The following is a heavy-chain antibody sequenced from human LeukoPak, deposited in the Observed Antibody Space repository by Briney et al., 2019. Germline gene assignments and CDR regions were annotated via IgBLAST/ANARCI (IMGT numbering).Heavy chain of an antibody. Sequence: SETLSLTCTVSGGSISSYYWSWIRQPPGKGLEWIGYIYYSGSTNYNPSLKSRVTIPVDTSKNQFSLKLSSVTAADTAVYYCARLGGSSSSDWFDPWGQGTLVTVSS. V-gene: IGHV4-59*08. CDR2: IYYSGST. D-gene: IGHD6-6*01. CDR3: ARLGGSSSSDWFDP. J-gene: IGHJ5*02. CDR1: GGSISSYY.